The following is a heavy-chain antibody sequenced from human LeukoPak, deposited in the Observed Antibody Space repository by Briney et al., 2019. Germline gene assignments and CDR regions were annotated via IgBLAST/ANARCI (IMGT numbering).Heavy chain of an antibody. J-gene: IGHJ5*02. D-gene: IGHD3-9*01. CDR3: ARTVLRYFDWHPNWFDP. CDR1: GGSISSYY. CDR2: IYYSGST. Sequence: SETLSLTCTVSGGSISSYYWSWIRQPPGKGLEWIGYIYYSGSTNYNPSLKSRVTISVDTSKNQFSLKLSSVTAADTAVYYCARTVLRYFDWHPNWFDPWGQGTLVTVYS. V-gene: IGHV4-59*01.